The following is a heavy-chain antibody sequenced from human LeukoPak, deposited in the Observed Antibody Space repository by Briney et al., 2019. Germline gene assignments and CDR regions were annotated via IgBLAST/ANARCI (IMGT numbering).Heavy chain of an antibody. J-gene: IGHJ4*02. V-gene: IGHV3-30*04. CDR1: GFTFSSYA. Sequence: GRSLRLSCAASGFTFSSYAMHWVRQAPGKGLEWVAVISYDGSNKYYADSVKGRFTISRDNSKNTLYLQMNSLRAEDTAVYYCAKDRSGSTHWGQGSLVTVSS. D-gene: IGHD1-26*01. CDR3: AKDRSGSTH. CDR2: ISYDGSNK.